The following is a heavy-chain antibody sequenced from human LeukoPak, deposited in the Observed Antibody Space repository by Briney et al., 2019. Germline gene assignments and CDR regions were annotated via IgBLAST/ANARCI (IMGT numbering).Heavy chain of an antibody. CDR2: ISSSSSYI. CDR3: ARSLPQTSGSYDY. CDR1: GFTFSNYG. D-gene: IGHD1-26*01. J-gene: IGHJ4*02. V-gene: IGHV3-21*01. Sequence: GGSLRLSCAASGFTFSNYGMHWVRQAPGKGLEWVSSISSSSSYIYYADSVKGRFTISRDNAKNSLYLQMNSLRAEDTAVYYCARSLPQTSGSYDYWGQGTLVTVSS.